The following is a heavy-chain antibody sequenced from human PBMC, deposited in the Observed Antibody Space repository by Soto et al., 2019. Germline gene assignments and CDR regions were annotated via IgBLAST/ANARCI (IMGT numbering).Heavy chain of an antibody. J-gene: IGHJ5*02. D-gene: IGHD5-12*01. CDR1: GRSISGGGYY. Sequence: PSESLSVAGAVSGRSISGGGYYWSWMLQHPGKGLEWIGYIYYIGGTYYNPSLKSRVTISVDTSKNQFSLKLSSVTAADTAGYYCARALRSSRGGFEPWGQGTLVTVSS. CDR3: ARALRSSRGGFEP. V-gene: IGHV4-31*11. CDR2: IYYIGGT.